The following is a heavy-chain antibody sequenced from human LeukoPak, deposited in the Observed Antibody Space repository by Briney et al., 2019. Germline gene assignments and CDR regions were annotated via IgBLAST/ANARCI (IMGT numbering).Heavy chain of an antibody. J-gene: IGHJ4*02. Sequence: GGSLRLSCAASGFTFNSFGMHWVRQAPGKGLEWVAVISFDGSNKYYADSVKGRFTISRDNSKDTLYLQMSSLTFEDTAVYYCRAATRFLDYYYDYWGQGTLVTVSS. CDR2: ISFDGSNK. CDR3: RAATRFLDYYYDY. CDR1: GFTFNSFG. D-gene: IGHD3-22*01. V-gene: IGHV3-30*03.